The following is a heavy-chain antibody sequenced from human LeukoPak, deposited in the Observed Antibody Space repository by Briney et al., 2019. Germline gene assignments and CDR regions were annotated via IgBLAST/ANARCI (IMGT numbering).Heavy chain of an antibody. Sequence: PSETLPLTCAVYGGSFSGYYWSWIRQPPGKGLEWIGEINHSGGTNYNPSLKSRVTVSVDTSKNQFSLKLSSVTAADTAVYYCARLKRHYYGSGSYYHQGGWFDPWGQGTLVTVSS. V-gene: IGHV4-34*01. D-gene: IGHD3-10*01. CDR2: INHSGGT. CDR1: GGSFSGYY. J-gene: IGHJ5*02. CDR3: ARLKRHYYGSGSYYHQGGWFDP.